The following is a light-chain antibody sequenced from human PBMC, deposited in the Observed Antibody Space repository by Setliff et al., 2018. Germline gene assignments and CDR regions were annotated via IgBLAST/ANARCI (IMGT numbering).Light chain of an antibody. Sequence: QSALAQPRSVSGSPGQSVTISCTGSSSDVGAYNYVSWYQQHPGKAPKPMIYDVTKRPSGVPDRFSGSKSANTASLTISGLQAEDEADYYCSSYAGNFLFVFGIGTKVTVL. V-gene: IGLV2-11*01. CDR1: SSDVGAYNY. CDR3: SSYAGNFLFV. J-gene: IGLJ1*01. CDR2: DVT.